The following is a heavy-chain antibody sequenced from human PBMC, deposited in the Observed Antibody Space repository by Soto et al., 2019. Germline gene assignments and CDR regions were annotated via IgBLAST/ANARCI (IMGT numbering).Heavy chain of an antibody. CDR1: GGSISGYY. CDR2: IYYSGST. Sequence: SETLSLTCTVSGGSISGYYWSWLRQPPGKGLEWIGYIYYSGSTNYNPSLKSRVTISVDTSKNQFSLKLSSVTAADTAVYYCARRYGGNFDYWGQGTLVTVSS. CDR3: ARRYGGNFDY. D-gene: IGHD1-26*01. J-gene: IGHJ4*02. V-gene: IGHV4-59*01.